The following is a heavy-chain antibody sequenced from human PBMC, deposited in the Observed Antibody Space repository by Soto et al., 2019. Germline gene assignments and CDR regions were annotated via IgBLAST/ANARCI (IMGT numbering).Heavy chain of an antibody. Sequence: PGGSLSLSCTASGFAFMTYGMSWVRQAPGKGLEWVSAISGSGGSTYYADSVKGRFTISRDNSKNTLYLQMNSLRAEDTAVYYCAKGTRGGDCHYGMDVWGQGTTVTV. CDR1: GFAFMTYG. D-gene: IGHD2-21*02. J-gene: IGHJ6*02. CDR2: ISGSGGST. CDR3: AKGTRGGDCHYGMDV. V-gene: IGHV3-23*01.